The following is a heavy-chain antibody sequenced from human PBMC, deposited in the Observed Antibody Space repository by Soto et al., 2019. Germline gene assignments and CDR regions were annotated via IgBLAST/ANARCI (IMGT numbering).Heavy chain of an antibody. Sequence: QVQLQQWGAGLLKPSETLSLMCAVYGGSFSDHYWTWIRQTPGKGLEWIGEISRGGGTNYNPSLKSRVSISLDTSKNQFSLNLRSVTAADTAVYYCAGGHDTSGYYFFLDYWGQGTLVTFSS. CDR3: AGGHDTSGYYFFLDY. V-gene: IGHV4-34*01. CDR2: ISRGGGT. J-gene: IGHJ4*02. CDR1: GGSFSDHY. D-gene: IGHD3-22*01.